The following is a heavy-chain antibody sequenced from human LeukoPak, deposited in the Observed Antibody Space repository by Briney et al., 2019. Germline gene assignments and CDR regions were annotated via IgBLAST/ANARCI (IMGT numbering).Heavy chain of an antibody. D-gene: IGHD7-27*01. V-gene: IGHV3-30-3*01. Sequence: GGSLRLSCAASGFTFSTYAMRWLRQAPGKGLEWVAFISYDGTNKYCADSVKGRFTISRDNSKNTLYLQMNSLRAEDTASYYCAREILTGYAFVIWGQGTMVTVSS. CDR1: GFTFSTYA. CDR3: AREILTGYAFVI. CDR2: ISYDGTNK. J-gene: IGHJ3*02.